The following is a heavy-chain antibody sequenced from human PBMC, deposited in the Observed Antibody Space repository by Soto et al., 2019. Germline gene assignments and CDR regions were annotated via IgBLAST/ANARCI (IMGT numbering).Heavy chain of an antibody. CDR3: AREERGSGWAYIDY. J-gene: IGHJ4*02. CDR2: ISSSSSTI. CDR1: GFTFSSYS. D-gene: IGHD6-19*01. V-gene: IGHV3-48*01. Sequence: PGGSLRLSCAASGFTFSSYSMNWVRQAPGKGLEWVSYISSSSSTIYYADSVKGRFTISRDNAKNSLYLQMNSLRAEDTAVYYCAREERGSGWAYIDYWGQGTLVTVYS.